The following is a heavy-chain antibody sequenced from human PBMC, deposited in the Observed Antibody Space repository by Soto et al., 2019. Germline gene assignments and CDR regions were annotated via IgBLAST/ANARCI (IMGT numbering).Heavy chain of an antibody. CDR2: IIGSGGST. D-gene: IGHD3-22*01. CDR3: AKDRNYHDSSGYDY. CDR1: GFTFNSYA. J-gene: IGHJ4*02. Sequence: GGSLRLSCAASGFTFNSYAMSWVRQAPGKGLEWVSTIIGSGGSTNYADSVKGRFSVSRDNSKNTLYLQMNSQRAEDTAVYYCAKDRNYHDSSGYDYWGQGTLVTVSS. V-gene: IGHV3-23*01.